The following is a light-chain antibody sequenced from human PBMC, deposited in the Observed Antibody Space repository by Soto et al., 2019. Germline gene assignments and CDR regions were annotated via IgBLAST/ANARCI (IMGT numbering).Light chain of an antibody. CDR1: QSVSNNY. V-gene: IGKV3-20*01. J-gene: IGKJ1*01. Sequence: EIVLTQSPGTLSLSPGERASLSCRASQSVSNNYLAWYQQKPGQAPRLLIYGASSRATGIPDRFSGSGSGTDFTLTISRLEPEDFAVYYCQQCGSSPETFGQGTKVDIK. CDR3: QQCGSSPET. CDR2: GAS.